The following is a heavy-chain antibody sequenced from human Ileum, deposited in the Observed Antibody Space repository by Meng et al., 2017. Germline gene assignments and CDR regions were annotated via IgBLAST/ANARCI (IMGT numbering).Heavy chain of an antibody. Sequence: SETLSPTCPVSGGSVVNGLYFWSWIRQPPGKGLEWIGRIYYSGITNYNPSVKSRVTISLDTSKNQFFLNLNSVSAADSAIYYCARTYSTSFFDSWGRGTLVTVSS. D-gene: IGHD6-6*01. CDR2: IYYSGIT. J-gene: IGHJ4*02. V-gene: IGHV4-61*01. CDR3: ARTYSTSFFDS. CDR1: GGSVVNGLYF.